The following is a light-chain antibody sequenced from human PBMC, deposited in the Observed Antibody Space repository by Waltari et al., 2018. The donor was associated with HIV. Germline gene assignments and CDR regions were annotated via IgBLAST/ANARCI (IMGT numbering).Light chain of an antibody. CDR3: QTWGTGIRV. J-gene: IGLJ3*02. CDR1: TGHRTFA. Sequence: QLVLTQSPSASASLGASVNLTCTLTTGHRTFAIAWLQQQPERGPRLLMKLKSEGRNSKGAGVPDRFSGSSSGAERFLSISSRQPEDEGDYYCQTWGTGIRVFGGGTKLTVL. CDR2: LKSEGRN. V-gene: IGLV4-69*01.